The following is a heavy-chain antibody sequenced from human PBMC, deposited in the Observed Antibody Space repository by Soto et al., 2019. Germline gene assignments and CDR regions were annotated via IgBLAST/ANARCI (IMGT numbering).Heavy chain of an antibody. J-gene: IGHJ6*02. D-gene: IGHD6-13*01. CDR3: AKDWKGAAAHYYYYGMDV. Sequence: PGGSLRLSCAASGFTFSSYGMHWVRQAPGKGLEWVAVISYDGSNKYYADSVKGRFTISRDNSKNTLYLQMNSLRAGDTAVYYCAKDWKGAAAHYYYYGMDVWGQGTTVTVSS. CDR2: ISYDGSNK. V-gene: IGHV3-30*18. CDR1: GFTFSSYG.